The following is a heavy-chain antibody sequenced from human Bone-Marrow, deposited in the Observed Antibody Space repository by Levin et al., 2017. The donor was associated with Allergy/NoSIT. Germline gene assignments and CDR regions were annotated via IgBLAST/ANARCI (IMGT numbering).Heavy chain of an antibody. V-gene: IGHV3-30-3*01. D-gene: IGHD6-13*01. Sequence: GGSLRLSCAASGFTFSSYAMHWVRQAPGKGLEWVALISYDGNNKYYADSVKGRFTISRDNSKNTLYLQMNSLRAEDTAVYYCAGAAAGMVAWFDPWGEGTLVTVSS. J-gene: IGHJ5*02. CDR3: AGAAAGMVAWFDP. CDR1: GFTFSSYA. CDR2: ISYDGNNK.